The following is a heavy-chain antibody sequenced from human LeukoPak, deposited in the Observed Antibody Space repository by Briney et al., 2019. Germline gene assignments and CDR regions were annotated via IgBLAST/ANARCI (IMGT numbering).Heavy chain of an antibody. D-gene: IGHD2/OR15-2a*01. V-gene: IGHV3-7*01. CDR2: IKQDGSEK. Sequence: GGSLRLSCAASPFTIRDYWMSWVRQTPGKGLEWVANIKQDGSEKYYVGSVKGRFSISRDNVKNVLYLQMNSLRVEDTGVYYCVRGAYYAAYWGQGTLVTVSS. J-gene: IGHJ4*02. CDR3: VRGAYYAAY. CDR1: PFTIRDYW.